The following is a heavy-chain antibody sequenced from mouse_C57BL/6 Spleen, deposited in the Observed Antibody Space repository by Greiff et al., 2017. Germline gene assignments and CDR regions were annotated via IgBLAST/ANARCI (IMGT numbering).Heavy chain of an antibody. Sequence: QVQLQQPGAELVRPGSSVKLSCKASGYTFTSYWMAWVKQRPGQGLEWIGNIYPSDSETHYNQKFKDKATLTVDKSSSTAYMQLSSLTSEDSAVYYCARKGGTYGYDEGFDDWGQGTTLTVSS. J-gene: IGHJ2*01. CDR2: IYPSDSET. CDR1: GYTFTSYW. V-gene: IGHV1-61*01. CDR3: ARKGGTYGYDEGFDD. D-gene: IGHD2-2*01.